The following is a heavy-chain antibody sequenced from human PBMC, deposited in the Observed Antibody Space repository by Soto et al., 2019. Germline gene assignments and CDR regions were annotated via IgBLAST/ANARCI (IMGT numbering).Heavy chain of an antibody. CDR1: GGSFSDYY. CDR3: ARHGEAAAPSFSHYMDV. J-gene: IGHJ6*03. CDR2: IYYSGST. V-gene: IGHV4-59*08. Sequence: SETLSLTYAVYGGSFSDYYCSWIRQPPGKGLEWIGYIYYSGSTNYNPSLKSRVTVSVDTSKNQFSLKLSSVTAADTAVYYCARHGEAAAPSFSHYMDVCGKGTTVTVS. D-gene: IGHD6-13*01.